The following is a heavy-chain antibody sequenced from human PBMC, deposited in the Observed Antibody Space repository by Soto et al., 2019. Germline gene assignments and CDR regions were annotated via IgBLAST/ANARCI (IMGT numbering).Heavy chain of an antibody. V-gene: IGHV3-11*01. Sequence: QLEESGGGLVKPEGSLRLSCAASGFTFSDYYMSWLRQAPGKGLEWVAYISSSGSIIKYGDSMKGRFTISRDNSKNTLYLQVNSLRVEDTGVYYCARDAEGMDVWGQGTTVIVSS. CDR1: GFTFSDYY. CDR3: ARDAEGMDV. CDR2: ISSSGSII. J-gene: IGHJ6*02.